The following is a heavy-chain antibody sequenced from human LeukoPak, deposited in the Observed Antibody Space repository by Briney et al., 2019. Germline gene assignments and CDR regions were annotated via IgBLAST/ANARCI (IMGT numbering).Heavy chain of an antibody. V-gene: IGHV4-39*01. CDR3: ARRPTYYYGSGGDY. D-gene: IGHD3-10*01. CDR1: GGSISGSSYY. CDR2: IYYSGST. Sequence: SETLSLTCTVSGGSISGSSYYWGWIRQPPGKGLEWIGSIYYSGSTYYNPSLKSRVTISVDTSKNQFSLKRSSVTAADTAVYYCARRPTYYYGSGGDYWGQGTLVTVSS. J-gene: IGHJ4*02.